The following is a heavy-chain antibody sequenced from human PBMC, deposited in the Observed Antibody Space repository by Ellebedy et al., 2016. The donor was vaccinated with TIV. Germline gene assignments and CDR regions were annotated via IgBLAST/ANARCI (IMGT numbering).Heavy chain of an antibody. D-gene: IGHD6-19*01. CDR3: ARDPLYSSGWFEDTYYDY. CDR1: GYTFTSYG. J-gene: IGHJ4*02. Sequence: AASVKVSCKASGYTFTSYGISWVRQAPGQGLEWMGWISAYNGNTNYAQKLQGRVTMTTDTSTSTAYMELRSLRSDDTAVYYCARDPLYSSGWFEDTYYDYWGQGTLVTVSS. V-gene: IGHV1-18*01. CDR2: ISAYNGNT.